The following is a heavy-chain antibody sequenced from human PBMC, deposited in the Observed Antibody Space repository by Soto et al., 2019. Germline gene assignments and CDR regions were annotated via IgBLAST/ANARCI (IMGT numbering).Heavy chain of an antibody. CDR3: ARGGYSSGWWSDAFDI. J-gene: IGHJ3*02. CDR2: INHSGST. Sequence: SETLSLTCAVYGGSFSGYYWSWIRQPPGKGVEWIWEINHSGSTNYNPSLKSRVTISVDTSKNQFSLKLSSVTAADTAVYHCARGGYSSGWWSDAFDIWGQGTMVTVSS. D-gene: IGHD6-19*01. CDR1: GGSFSGYY. V-gene: IGHV4-34*01.